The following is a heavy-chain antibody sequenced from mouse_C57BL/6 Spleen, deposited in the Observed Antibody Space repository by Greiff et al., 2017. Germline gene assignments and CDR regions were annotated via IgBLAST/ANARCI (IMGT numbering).Heavy chain of an antibody. Sequence: VQLQQSGPELVKPGASVKISCKASGYSFTDYNMNWVKQSNGKSLEWIGVINPNYGTTSYNQKFKGKATLTVDQSSSTAYMQLNSLTSDDSAVYYCARSIYYGIHYYAMDYWGQGASVTVSS. J-gene: IGHJ4*01. V-gene: IGHV1-39*01. CDR3: ARSIYYGIHYYAMDY. CDR2: INPNYGTT. D-gene: IGHD2-1*01. CDR1: GYSFTDYN.